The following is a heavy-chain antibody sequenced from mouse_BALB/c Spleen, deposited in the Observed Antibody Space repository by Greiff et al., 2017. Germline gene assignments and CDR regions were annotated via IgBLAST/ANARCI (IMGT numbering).Heavy chain of an antibody. V-gene: IGHV14-3*02. J-gene: IGHJ3*01. Sequence: VQLKESGAELVKPGASVKLSCTASGFNIKDTYMHWVKQRPEQGLEWIGRIDPANGNTKYDPKFQGKATITADTSSNTAYLQLSSLTSEDTAVYYCARSYPAWFAYWGQGTLVTVSA. CDR2: IDPANGNT. CDR1: GFNIKDTY. CDR3: ARSYPAWFAY.